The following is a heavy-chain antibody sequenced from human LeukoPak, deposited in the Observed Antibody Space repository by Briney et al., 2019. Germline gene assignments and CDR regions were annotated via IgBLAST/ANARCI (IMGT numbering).Heavy chain of an antibody. Sequence: ASVKVSXKASGYTFTGYYMHWVRQAPGQGLEWMSWINPNSGGRNYAQDFQVRVTMTRDTSIRTAYMELSRLRSDDTAVYYCARDRDIAVAGVAFDIWGQGTMVTVSS. CDR1: GYTFTGYY. CDR3: ARDRDIAVAGVAFDI. V-gene: IGHV1-2*02. CDR2: INPNSGGR. J-gene: IGHJ3*02. D-gene: IGHD6-19*01.